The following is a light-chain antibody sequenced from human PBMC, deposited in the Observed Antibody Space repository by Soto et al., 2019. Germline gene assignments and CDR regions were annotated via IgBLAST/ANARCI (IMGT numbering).Light chain of an antibody. CDR1: QSLAYSDGNTY. CDR3: MQGTHWPPYT. Sequence: DVVMTQSPLSLPVTLGQPASISCRSSQSLAYSDGNTYLNWFQQRPGQSPRRLIYKASNRDSGVPDRLSGSGSGTDFTLKISRVEAEDVGIYYCMQGTHWPPYTFGQGTKLEIK. J-gene: IGKJ2*01. CDR2: KAS. V-gene: IGKV2-30*01.